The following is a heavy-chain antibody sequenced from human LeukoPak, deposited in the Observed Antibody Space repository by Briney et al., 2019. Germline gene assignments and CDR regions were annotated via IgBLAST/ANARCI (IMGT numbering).Heavy chain of an antibody. Sequence: GGSLRLSCAASGFTFSTYWMHWVRQAPGKGLVWVSRINSDGSSTTYADSVKGRFTISRDNAKNTLYLQMNSLRVEETAVYYCARDVQYDSSGYTFHFWGQGILVTVSS. V-gene: IGHV3-74*01. D-gene: IGHD3-22*01. CDR2: INSDGSST. CDR3: ARDVQYDSSGYTFHF. CDR1: GFTFSTYW. J-gene: IGHJ4*02.